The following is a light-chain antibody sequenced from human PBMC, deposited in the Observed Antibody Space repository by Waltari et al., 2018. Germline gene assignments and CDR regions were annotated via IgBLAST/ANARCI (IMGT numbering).Light chain of an antibody. V-gene: IGLV8-61*01. CDR3: VLYMGSGILQ. CDR2: STN. Sequence: QTVVTQEPSFSMSPGGTVTLACGLNSGPVPPTHHPSWYQQPPGRAPRPLFYSTNTRSSGVPDRFSASILGNKAALTISGAQADDDSTYFCVLYMGSGILQFGGGTKLIVL. CDR1: SGPVPPTHH. J-gene: IGLJ3*02.